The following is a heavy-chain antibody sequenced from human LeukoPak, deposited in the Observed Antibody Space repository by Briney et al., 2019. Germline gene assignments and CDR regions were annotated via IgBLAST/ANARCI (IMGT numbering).Heavy chain of an antibody. D-gene: IGHD1-26*01. J-gene: IGHJ3*02. CDR1: GGSISSYY. Sequence: PSETLSLTCTVSGGSISSYYWSWIRQPPGKGLEWIGYIYYSGSTNYNPSLKSRVTISVDTSKNQFSLKLSSVTAADTAVYYCARRRIVGVPDAFDIWGQGTMVTVSS. CDR2: IYYSGST. V-gene: IGHV4-59*08. CDR3: ARRRIVGVPDAFDI.